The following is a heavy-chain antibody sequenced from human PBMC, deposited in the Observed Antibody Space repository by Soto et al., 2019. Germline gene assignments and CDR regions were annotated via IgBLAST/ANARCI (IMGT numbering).Heavy chain of an antibody. D-gene: IGHD1-7*01. CDR3: AKSWGNTWELYYFDS. Sequence: EVQLLESGGGLVQPGGSLRLSCAASGLIFETYSMSWVRQPPGKGLEWVSGISGAGGSTYYADSVKGRFTISRDNSKNTLYLQVNSLRTEDTAVYYCAKSWGNTWELYYFDSWGQGTLVNVSS. V-gene: IGHV3-23*01. CDR1: GLIFETYS. CDR2: ISGAGGST. J-gene: IGHJ4*02.